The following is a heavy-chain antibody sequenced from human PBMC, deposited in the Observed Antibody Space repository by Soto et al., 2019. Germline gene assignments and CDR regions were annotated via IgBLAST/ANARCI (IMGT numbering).Heavy chain of an antibody. J-gene: IGHJ6*02. D-gene: IGHD3-10*01. V-gene: IGHV1-69*01. CDR1: GGTFSSYA. CDR3: ARSDYYYGSGSYFVGGMDV. CDR2: IIPIFGTA. Sequence: QVQLVQSGAEVKKPGSSVKVSCKASGGTFSSYAISWVRQAPGQGLEWMGGIIPIFGTANYAQKFQGRVTITGDESTSTAYMELSSLRSEDTAVYYCARSDYYYGSGSYFVGGMDVWGQGTTVTVSS.